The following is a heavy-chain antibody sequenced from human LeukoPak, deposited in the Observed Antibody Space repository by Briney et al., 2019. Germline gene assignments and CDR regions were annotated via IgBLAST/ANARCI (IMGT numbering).Heavy chain of an antibody. Sequence: ASVKVSCKASGYTFTSYAMHWVRQAPGQRLEWMGWINAGNGNTKYSQKFQGGVTITRDTSASTAYMELSSLRSEDTAVYYCAREKTAYYYGSGYYFDYWGQGTLVTVSS. V-gene: IGHV1-3*01. CDR1: GYTFTSYA. D-gene: IGHD3-10*01. CDR2: INAGNGNT. CDR3: AREKTAYYYGSGYYFDY. J-gene: IGHJ4*02.